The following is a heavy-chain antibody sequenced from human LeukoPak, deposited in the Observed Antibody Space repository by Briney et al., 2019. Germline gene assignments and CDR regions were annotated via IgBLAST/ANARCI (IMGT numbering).Heavy chain of an antibody. V-gene: IGHV4-61*01. CDR1: GGSVSSGTYY. CDR3: ARAGGDYFNWFDP. J-gene: IGHJ5*02. Sequence: SETLSLTCTVSGGSVSSGTYYWSWIRQTPGKALEWIGYIYYTGSATYSPSLKSRVTISVDTSKNQFSLKLSSVTAADTAVYYCARAGGDYFNWFDPWGQGTLVTVSS. CDR2: IYYTGSA. D-gene: IGHD2/OR15-2a*01.